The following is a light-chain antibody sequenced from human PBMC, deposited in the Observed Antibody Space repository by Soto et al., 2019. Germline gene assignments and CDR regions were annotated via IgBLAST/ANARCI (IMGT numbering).Light chain of an antibody. CDR3: QQYGSSGT. V-gene: IGKV3-20*01. J-gene: IGKJ1*01. CDR2: GAS. Sequence: EIVLTQSPGTLSLSPGERATLSCRASQSVSNTYLAWYQQKPGQAPRLLIYGASNRATGIPDRFSGSGSGTDFTLTISRLEPEDFAVYYCQQYGSSGTCGKGTKGDIK. CDR1: QSVSNTY.